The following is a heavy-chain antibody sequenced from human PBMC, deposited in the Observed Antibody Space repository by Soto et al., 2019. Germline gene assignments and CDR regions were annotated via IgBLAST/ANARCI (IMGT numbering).Heavy chain of an antibody. Sequence: QVQLVQSGAEVKKPGASVKVSCKASGYTCTRYGISAVRQSPGQGIEWMGWIRPYNGNTNYAQKLQGRVTMTTDKTTIRAHMELRSLRYDETALYYCAGDAPPEDYWGQGTLVTVSS. V-gene: IGHV1-18*01. CDR1: GYTCTRYG. CDR2: IRPYNGNT. J-gene: IGHJ4*02. CDR3: AGDAPPEDY.